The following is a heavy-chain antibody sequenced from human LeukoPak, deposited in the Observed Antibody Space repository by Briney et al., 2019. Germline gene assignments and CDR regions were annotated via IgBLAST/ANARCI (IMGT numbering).Heavy chain of an antibody. Sequence: ASVKVSCKASGYTFTSYYMHWVRQAPGQGLEWMGLINPSGGSTVYAQKFQGRVTMTRDTSTSTVYMELSSLRSEGTAVYYCARGGPKYYYDSSGYYYFDYWGQGTLATVSS. CDR2: INPSGGST. CDR3: ARGGPKYYYDSSGYYYFDY. J-gene: IGHJ4*02. V-gene: IGHV1-46*01. CDR1: GYTFTSYY. D-gene: IGHD3-22*01.